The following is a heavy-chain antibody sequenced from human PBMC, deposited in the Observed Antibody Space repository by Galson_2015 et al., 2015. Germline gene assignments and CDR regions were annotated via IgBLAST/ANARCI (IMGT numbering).Heavy chain of an antibody. V-gene: IGHV5-51*01. CDR1: GYSFTTYW. CDR3: ARKGVVTDGFDT. D-gene: IGHD3-3*01. J-gene: IGHJ3*02. Sequence: QSGAEVKKPGESLTISCKTSGYSFTTYWIAWVRQVPGKGLEWIGFIYPDDFDIRYSPPFRGQVTISADKSISTTYLQWSSLRASDTAMYYCARKGVVTDGFDTWGQGTAVTVSS. CDR2: IYPDDFDI.